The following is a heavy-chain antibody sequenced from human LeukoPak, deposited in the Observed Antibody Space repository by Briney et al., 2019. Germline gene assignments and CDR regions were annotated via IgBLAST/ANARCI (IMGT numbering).Heavy chain of an antibody. J-gene: IGHJ6*02. CDR1: GFTFSSYS. CDR2: ISSSSSYI. V-gene: IGHV3-21*01. D-gene: IGHD6-19*01. CDR3: ARGIAVAGYYYYGMDV. Sequence: GGSLRLSCAASGFTFSSYSMNWVRQAPGKGLEWVSSISSSSSYIYYADSVKGRFTISRDNAKNSLYLQMNSLRAEDTAVYYCARGIAVAGYYYYGMDVWGQGTTVTVSS.